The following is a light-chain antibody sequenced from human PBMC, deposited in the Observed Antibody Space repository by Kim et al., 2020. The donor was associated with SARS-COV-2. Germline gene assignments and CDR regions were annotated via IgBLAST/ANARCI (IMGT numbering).Light chain of an antibody. CDR2: WAS. CDR1: QSVLYSSNNKNY. J-gene: IGKJ2*01. Sequence: RATITCKSSQSVLYSSNNKNYLAWYQQKPGQPPKLLIHWASTRESGVPDRFSGSGSGTDFTLTISSLQAEDVAVYYCQQYYGTPYTFGQGTKLEI. CDR3: QQYYGTPYT. V-gene: IGKV4-1*01.